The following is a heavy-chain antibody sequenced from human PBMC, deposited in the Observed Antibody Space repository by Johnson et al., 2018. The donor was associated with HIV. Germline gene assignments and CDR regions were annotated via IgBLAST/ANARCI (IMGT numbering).Heavy chain of an antibody. CDR3: ARAYNYPI. V-gene: IGHV3-30-3*01. J-gene: IGHJ3*02. D-gene: IGHD1-1*01. Sequence: QVQLVESGGGVVQPGRSLRLSCAASGFTFSSYAMHWVRQAPGKGLEWVAVISYDGSNEYYADSVKGRFTISRDNFKNTLFLQMNSLRVEDTGVYYCARAYNYPIWGQGTMLTVSS. CDR2: ISYDGSNE. CDR1: GFTFSSYA.